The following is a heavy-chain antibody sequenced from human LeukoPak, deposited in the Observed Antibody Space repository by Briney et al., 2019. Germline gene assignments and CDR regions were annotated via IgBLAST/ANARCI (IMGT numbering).Heavy chain of an antibody. J-gene: IGHJ4*02. CDR1: GFTFTTYW. V-gene: IGHV3-7*01. CDR3: ARDSDYGSGY. CDR2: INQVGSSK. D-gene: IGHD3-10*01. Sequence: GGSLRLSCAASGFTFTTYWMGWVRQAPGKGPEWVANINQVGSSKYFVDSVKGRFIISRDNAKNSLYLQMNSLRAEDTAVYYCARDSDYGSGYWGQGTLVTVSS.